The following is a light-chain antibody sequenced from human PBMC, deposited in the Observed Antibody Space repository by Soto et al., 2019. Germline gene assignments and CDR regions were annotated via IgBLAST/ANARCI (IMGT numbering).Light chain of an antibody. J-gene: IGLJ7*01. V-gene: IGLV1-47*01. CDR2: KDN. CDR3: AAWDDSGPYAV. CDR1: SSNIGKSY. Sequence: QSALTQPPSVSGTPGQRVTISCSGSSSNIGKSYVYWYQQVPGTAPKLLIYKDNQRPSGVPDRFSVSKSGTSASLAISGLRSEDEADYYCAAWDDSGPYAVFGGGTQLTVL.